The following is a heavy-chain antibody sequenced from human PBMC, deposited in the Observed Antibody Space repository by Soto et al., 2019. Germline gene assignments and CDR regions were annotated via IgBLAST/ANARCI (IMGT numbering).Heavy chain of an antibody. Sequence: QVQLQESGPGLVKPSGTLSLTCAVSGVSISSHDWWTWVRQPPGKGLEWIGESHQSGNTNYNSSLESRVPISLDKSKNLFSLQLNSVTVADTAVYYCATRDTGRVYWGQGTLVTVSS. V-gene: IGHV4-4*02. CDR2: SHQSGNT. D-gene: IGHD5-18*01. J-gene: IGHJ4*02. CDR3: ATRDTGRVY. CDR1: GVSISSHDW.